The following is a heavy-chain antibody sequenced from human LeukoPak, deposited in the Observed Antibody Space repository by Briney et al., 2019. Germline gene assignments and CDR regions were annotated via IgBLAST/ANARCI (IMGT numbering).Heavy chain of an antibody. D-gene: IGHD6-19*01. Sequence: SETLSLTCAVYGGSFSGYYWSWIRQPPGKGLEWIGEINHSGSTNYNPSLKSRVTISVDTSKNQFSLKLSSVTAADTAVYYCARNSVAGTHNWFDPWGQRTLVTVSS. CDR2: INHSGST. J-gene: IGHJ5*02. CDR1: GGSFSGYY. V-gene: IGHV4-34*01. CDR3: ARNSVAGTHNWFDP.